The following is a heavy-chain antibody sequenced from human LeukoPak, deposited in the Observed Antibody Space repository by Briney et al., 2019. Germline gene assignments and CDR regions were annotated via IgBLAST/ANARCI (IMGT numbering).Heavy chain of an antibody. CDR1: GGSISSSSYY. V-gene: IGHV4-39*01. CDR2: IYYSGST. J-gene: IGHJ6*03. D-gene: IGHD2-2*01. Sequence: PSETMPLTCTVSGGSISSSSYYWGSIRQPPGKGLEWIGSIYYSGSTYYNPSLKSRVTISVDTSKNQFSLKLSSVTAADTAVYYCATLSTPHSYYYYYMDVWGQGTTVTASS. CDR3: ATLSTPHSYYYYYMDV.